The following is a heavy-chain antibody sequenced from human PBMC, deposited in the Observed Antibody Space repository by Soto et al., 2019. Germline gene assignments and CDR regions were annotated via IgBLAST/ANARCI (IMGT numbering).Heavy chain of an antibody. CDR1: GYTLTELS. V-gene: IGHV1-24*01. CDR2: FDPEDGET. D-gene: IGHD6-13*01. CDR3: ATGYSSSSYDDFDI. J-gene: IGHJ3*02. Sequence: ASVKVSCKVSGYTLTELSMHWVRQAPGKGLEWMGGFDPEDGETIYAQKFQGRVTMTEDTSTDTAYMELSSLRSEDTAVYYCATGYSSSSYDDFDIWGQVTMVTVSS.